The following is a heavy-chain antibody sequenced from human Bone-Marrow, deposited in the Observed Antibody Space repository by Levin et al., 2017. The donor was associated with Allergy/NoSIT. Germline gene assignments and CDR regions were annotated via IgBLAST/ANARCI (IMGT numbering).Heavy chain of an antibody. CDR2: INPNNGGT. CDR3: ARDRIEGRLGYHYGMDV. D-gene: IGHD1-26*01. J-gene: IGHJ6*02. CDR1: GYTFADYY. V-gene: IGHV1-2*02. Sequence: GGSLRLSCKASGYTFADYYIHWVRQAPGQGLEWMGWINPNNGGTKYVQKFQDRVTMTRDTSISTAYMELSRLKSDDTAVYYCARDRIEGRLGYHYGMDVWGLGTTVTVSS.